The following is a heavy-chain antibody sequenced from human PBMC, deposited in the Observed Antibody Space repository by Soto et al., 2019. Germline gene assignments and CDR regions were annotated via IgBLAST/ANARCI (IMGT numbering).Heavy chain of an antibody. D-gene: IGHD3-9*01. V-gene: IGHV3-15*01. CDR1: GFNLSHPW. J-gene: IGHJ4*02. CDR2: IRSKTDGGTA. CDR3: TTGIYYDILTGYHNVAY. Sequence: GGSLRLSCVASGFNLSHPWMTWVRQAAGKGLEWVGRIRSKTDGGTADYAAPVKGRATISRDDSKNTVYLQMNSLKTEDTAVYYCTTGIYYDILTGYHNVAYWGQGALVTVSS.